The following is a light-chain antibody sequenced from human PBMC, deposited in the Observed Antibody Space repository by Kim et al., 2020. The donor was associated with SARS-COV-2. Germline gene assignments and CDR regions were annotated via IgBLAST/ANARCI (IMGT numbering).Light chain of an antibody. J-gene: IGKJ2*01. Sequence: RSVAPGERATRSCRASQSITSNLAWYQQKPDHSPILLIYGASTRATGIPARFSGSGFGTQFTLTISSLQSEDIAVYYCHQYTDWPTFGQGTKLEIK. CDR3: HQYTDWPT. V-gene: IGKV3-15*01. CDR1: QSITSN. CDR2: GAS.